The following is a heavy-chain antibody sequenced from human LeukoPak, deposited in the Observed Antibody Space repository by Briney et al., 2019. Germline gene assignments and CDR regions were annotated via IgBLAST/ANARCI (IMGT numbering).Heavy chain of an antibody. J-gene: IGHJ4*02. CDR3: ARGFLVGPTDY. V-gene: IGHV4-34*01. Sequence: SETLSLTCAVYVGSFSGYYWSWIRQPPGKGLEWIGEINHSGSTNYNPSLKSRVTISVDTSKNQFSLKLSSVTAADTAVYYCARGFLVGPTDYWGQGTLVTVSS. D-gene: IGHD1-26*01. CDR1: VGSFSGYY. CDR2: INHSGST.